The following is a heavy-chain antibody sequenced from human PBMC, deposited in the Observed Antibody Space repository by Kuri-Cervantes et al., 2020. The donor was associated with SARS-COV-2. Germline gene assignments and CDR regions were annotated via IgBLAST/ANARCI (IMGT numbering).Heavy chain of an antibody. CDR3: ARDSSSPFDY. J-gene: IGHJ4*02. CDR1: GFTFSSYA. Sequence: ETLSLTCAASGFTFSSYAMSWVRQAPGKGLEWVSAISGSGGSTYYADSVKGRFTISRDNAKNSLYLQMNSLRVEDTAVYYCARDSSSPFDYWGQGTLVTVSS. D-gene: IGHD6-6*01. V-gene: IGHV3-23*01. CDR2: ISGSGGST.